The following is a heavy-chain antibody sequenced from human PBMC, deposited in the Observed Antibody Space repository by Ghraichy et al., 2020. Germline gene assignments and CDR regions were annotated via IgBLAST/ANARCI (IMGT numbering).Heavy chain of an antibody. CDR3: ATDGKWEPLDD. Sequence: GGSLRLSCAASGFTFSDAWMSWVRQAPGKGPEWVGRIKSKTDGATTDYAAPVKGRFTISRDDSKHTLFLQMNSLKSEDTAMYYCATDGKWEPLDDWGQGTLVTVSS. D-gene: IGHD1-26*01. CDR2: IKSKTDGATT. CDR1: GFTFSDAW. V-gene: IGHV3-15*01. J-gene: IGHJ4*02.